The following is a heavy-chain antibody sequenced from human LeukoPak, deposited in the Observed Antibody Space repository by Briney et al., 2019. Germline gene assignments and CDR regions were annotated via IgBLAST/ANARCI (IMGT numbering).Heavy chain of an antibody. CDR3: ATAKGGSYEPFDY. V-gene: IGHV1-46*01. CDR2: INPSGGST. Sequence: ASVKVSCKASGYTFTSYGISWVRQAPGQGLEWMGIINPSGGSTSYAQKFQGRVTMTEDTSTDTAYMELSSLRSEDTAVYYCATAKGGSYEPFDYWGQGTLVTVSS. D-gene: IGHD1-26*01. CDR1: GYTFTSYG. J-gene: IGHJ4*02.